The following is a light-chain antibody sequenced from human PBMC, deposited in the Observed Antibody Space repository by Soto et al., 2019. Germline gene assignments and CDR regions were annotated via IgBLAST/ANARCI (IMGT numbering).Light chain of an antibody. CDR2: DAS. CDR3: QQRSNWPPRP. CDR1: QSVSSY. J-gene: IGKJ4*01. V-gene: IGKV3-11*01. Sequence: EIVLTQSPATLSLSPGERATLSCRASQSVSSYLAWYQQKPGQAPRLLIYDASNRATGIPARFSGSGSGTDFTLTISSLEPEDFAVYYCQQRSNWPPRPFGGGTKVEIK.